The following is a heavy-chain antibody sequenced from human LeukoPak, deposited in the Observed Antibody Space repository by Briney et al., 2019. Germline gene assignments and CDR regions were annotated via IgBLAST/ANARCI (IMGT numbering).Heavy chain of an antibody. J-gene: IGHJ4*02. D-gene: IGHD3-22*01. Sequence: PGASLRLSCAASGFTFGSYAMGWVRQAPGKGLEWVSAISGSGGSTYYADSVKGRFTISRDNSKNTLYLQMNSLRAEDTVVYYCAKAHLHDYYDSSGYYFELDYWGQGALVTVSS. CDR2: ISGSGGST. CDR3: AKAHLHDYYDSSGYYFELDY. CDR1: GFTFGSYA. V-gene: IGHV3-23*01.